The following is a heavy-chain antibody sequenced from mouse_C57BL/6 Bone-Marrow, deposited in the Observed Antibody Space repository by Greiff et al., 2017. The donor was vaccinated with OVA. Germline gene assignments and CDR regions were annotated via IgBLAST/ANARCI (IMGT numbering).Heavy chain of an antibody. Sequence: VQLVESGAELVRPGASVKLSCKASGYTFTDYYINWVQQRPGQGLEWIARIYPGSGNTYYNEKFKGKATLTAEKSSSTAYMQLSSLTSEDSAVYFCARWLDVWGTGTTVTVSS. J-gene: IGHJ1*03. CDR1: GYTFTDYY. V-gene: IGHV1-76*01. CDR3: ARWLDV. CDR2: IYPGSGNT.